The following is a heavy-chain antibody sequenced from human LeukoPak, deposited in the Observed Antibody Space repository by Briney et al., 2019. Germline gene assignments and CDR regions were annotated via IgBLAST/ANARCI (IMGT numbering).Heavy chain of an antibody. V-gene: IGHV3-49*04. CDR2: IRSKAYGGTT. CDR1: GFTFGDYA. J-gene: IGHJ4*02. Sequence: PGGSLRLPCTASGFTFGDYAMSWVRQAPGKGLEWVGFIRSKAYGGTTEYAASVKGRFTISRDDSKSIAYLQMNSLKTEDTAVYYCTRDLGYCSGGSCSNDWGQGTLVTVSS. CDR3: TRDLGYCSGGSCSND. D-gene: IGHD2-15*01.